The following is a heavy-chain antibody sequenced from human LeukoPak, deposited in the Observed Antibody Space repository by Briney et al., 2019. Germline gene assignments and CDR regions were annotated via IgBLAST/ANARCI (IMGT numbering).Heavy chain of an antibody. D-gene: IGHD3-16*01. Sequence: SVKVSCKASGGTFSSYATSWVRQAPGQGLEWMGGIIPIFGTANYAQKFQGRVTITADKSTSTAYMELSSLRSEDTAVYYCAITPRGEFSDYWGQGTLVTVSS. CDR1: GGTFSSYA. V-gene: IGHV1-69*06. CDR3: AITPRGEFSDY. J-gene: IGHJ4*02. CDR2: IIPIFGTA.